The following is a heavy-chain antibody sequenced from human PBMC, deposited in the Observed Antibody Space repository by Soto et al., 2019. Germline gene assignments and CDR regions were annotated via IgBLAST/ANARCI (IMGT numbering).Heavy chain of an antibody. CDR3: AKDGAFSDPYYIED. Sequence: QVQLVESGGGVVQPERSLRLSCVASGFTLISHGMHWVRQAPNKGLEWVAFISNDGSKKNYADSMKGRLTISRDNSKNTLYLQMNSLRPEDTGVYHCAKDGAFSDPYYIEDWGQGTLVTVST. CDR2: ISNDGSKK. J-gene: IGHJ4*02. V-gene: IGHV3-30*18. CDR1: GFTLISHG. D-gene: IGHD3-9*01.